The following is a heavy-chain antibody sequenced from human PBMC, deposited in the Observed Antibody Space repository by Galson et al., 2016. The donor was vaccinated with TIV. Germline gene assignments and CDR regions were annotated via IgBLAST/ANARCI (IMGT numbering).Heavy chain of an antibody. Sequence: SLRLFCAASGITVTSNYMSWVRQAPGGGLEWVSTIYSAGDTHYADSVKGRFTISRDKSKNTLYLQMNRLRAEDTGVYYCARDRYFDASGYYYYYYGMDVWGQGTTVTVSS. J-gene: IGHJ6*02. D-gene: IGHD3-22*01. V-gene: IGHV3-66*02. CDR3: ARDRYFDASGYYYYYYGMDV. CDR1: GITVTSNY. CDR2: IYSAGDT.